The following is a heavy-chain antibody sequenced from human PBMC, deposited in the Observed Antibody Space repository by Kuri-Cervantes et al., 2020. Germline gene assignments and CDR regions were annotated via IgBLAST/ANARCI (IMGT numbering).Heavy chain of an antibody. CDR1: GFTVSSNY. D-gene: IGHD6-19*01. J-gene: IGHJ4*02. CDR3: AKDADSSPYYFDY. CDR2: ISYDGSNK. V-gene: IGHV3-30*18. Sequence: GESLKISCAASGFTVSSNYMSWVRQAPGKGLEWVAIISYDGSNKYYADSVKGRFTISRDNSKNTLYLQMNSLRAEDTAVYYCAKDADSSPYYFDYWGQGTLVTVSS.